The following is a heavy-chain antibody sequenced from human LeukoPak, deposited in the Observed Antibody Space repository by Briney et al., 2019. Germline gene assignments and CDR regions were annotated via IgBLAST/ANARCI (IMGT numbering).Heavy chain of an antibody. J-gene: IGHJ4*02. CDR3: ARGPPSYSSSWYCGGDCYCH. CDR1: GYTFTGYY. D-gene: IGHD2-21*02. V-gene: IGHV1-2*02. CDR2: INPNSGGT. Sequence: ASVKVSCKASGYTFTGYYMHWVRQAPGQGLEWMGWINPNSGGTNYAQKFQGRVTMTRDTSISTAYMELSSLRSEDTAVYYCARGPPSYSSSWYCGGDCYCHWGQGTLVTVSS.